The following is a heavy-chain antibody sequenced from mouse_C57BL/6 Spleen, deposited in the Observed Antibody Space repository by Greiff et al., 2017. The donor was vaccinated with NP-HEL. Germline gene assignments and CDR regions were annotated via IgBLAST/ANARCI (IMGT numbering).Heavy chain of an antibody. CDR3: TMRTTVVATDWYFDV. J-gene: IGHJ1*03. V-gene: IGHV14-4*01. CDR2: IDPENGDT. Sequence: VQLKESGAELVRPGASVKLSCTASGFNFKDDYMHWVKQRPEQGLEWIGWIDPENGDTEYASKFQGKATITADTSSNTAYLQLSSLTSEDTAVYYCTMRTTVVATDWYFDVWGTGTTVTVSS. CDR1: GFNFKDDY. D-gene: IGHD1-1*01.